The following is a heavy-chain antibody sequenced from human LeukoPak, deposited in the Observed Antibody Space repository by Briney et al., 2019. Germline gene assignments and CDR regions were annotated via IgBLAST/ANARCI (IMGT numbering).Heavy chain of an antibody. CDR1: GFTLGTYW. D-gene: IGHD4/OR15-4a*01. CDR3: ARANNFDY. J-gene: IGHJ4*02. CDR2: INFDGSGT. Sequence: GGSLRLSGAASGFTLGTYWMHWVSQVPGKGLVWVSRINFDGSGTTYADSVKGRFTTSRDNAKNTLYLQMNNLRAEDTAVYSCARANNFDYWGQGTLVTVSS. V-gene: IGHV3-74*01.